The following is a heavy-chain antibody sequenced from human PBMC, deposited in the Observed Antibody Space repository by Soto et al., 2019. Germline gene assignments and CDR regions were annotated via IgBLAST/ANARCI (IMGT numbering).Heavy chain of an antibody. CDR2: TRNKANSYTT. V-gene: IGHV3-72*01. J-gene: IGHJ6*02. Sequence: EVQLVESGGGLVQPGGSLRLSCAASGFTFSDHYMDWVRQAPGKGLEWVGRTRNKANSYTTEYAESVKGRFTISRDDSKNSLYLQMNSLKTEDTAVYYCAREGPGYSGYDYLLYYYYYGMDVWGQGTTVTVSS. CDR1: GFTFSDHY. D-gene: IGHD5-12*01. CDR3: AREGPGYSGYDYLLYYYYYGMDV.